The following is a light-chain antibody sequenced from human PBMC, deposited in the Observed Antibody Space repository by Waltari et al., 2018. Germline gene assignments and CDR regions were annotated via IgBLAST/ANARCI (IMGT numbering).Light chain of an antibody. CDR2: LGS. CDR1: QSLLRSNGYNY. Sequence: DIVMTQSPLSLPVTPGEPASNSCRSRQSLLRSNGYNYLDWYLQKPGQSPQLLIYLGSNRASGVPDRFSGSGSGTDFTLKISRVEADDVGVFYCMQALQTPITFGQGTRLEIK. CDR3: MQALQTPIT. J-gene: IGKJ5*01. V-gene: IGKV2-28*01.